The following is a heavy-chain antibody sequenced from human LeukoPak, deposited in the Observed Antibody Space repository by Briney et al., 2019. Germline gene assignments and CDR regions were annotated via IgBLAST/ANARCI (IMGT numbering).Heavy chain of an antibody. V-gene: IGHV1-8*03. CDR2: MNPNSGNT. J-gene: IGHJ6*03. CDR1: GYTFTSYD. CDR3: AREEDRYDFWSGYPPRYYYYMDV. D-gene: IGHD3-3*01. Sequence: ASVKVSCKASGYTFTSYDINWVRQATGQGLEWMGWMNPNSGNTGYAQKFQGRVTITRNTSISTAYMELSSLRSEDTAVYYCAREEDRYDFWSGYPPRYYYYMDVWGKGTTVTVSS.